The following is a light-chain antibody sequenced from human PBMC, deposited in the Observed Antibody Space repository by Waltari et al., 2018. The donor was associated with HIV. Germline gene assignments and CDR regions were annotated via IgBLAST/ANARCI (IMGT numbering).Light chain of an antibody. V-gene: IGLV2-14*01. CDR1: SSDVGGYNY. J-gene: IGLJ2*01. CDR2: DVT. Sequence: QPALTQPAAVSGSPGQSITISCTGTSSDVGGYNYVSWFLQRPGQAPKRMIYDVTHRPAGVANRFSGSKSANTACLTISGLQVEDEGDYYCTSFRPTSAPVVFGGGTKLTVL. CDR3: TSFRPTSAPVV.